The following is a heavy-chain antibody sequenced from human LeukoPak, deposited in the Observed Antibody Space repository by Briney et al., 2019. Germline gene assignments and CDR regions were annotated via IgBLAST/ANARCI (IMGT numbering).Heavy chain of an antibody. D-gene: IGHD2-21*02. CDR1: GFTFSSYS. J-gene: IGHJ4*02. Sequence: AGGSLRLSYAASGFTFSSYSMNWVRQAPGKGLEWVSSISSSSSYIYYADSVKGRFTISRDNAKNSLYLQMNSLRAEDTAVYYCAGSLAYCGGDCRLGDYWGQGTLVTVS. CDR2: ISSSSSYI. CDR3: AGSLAYCGGDCRLGDY. V-gene: IGHV3-21*01.